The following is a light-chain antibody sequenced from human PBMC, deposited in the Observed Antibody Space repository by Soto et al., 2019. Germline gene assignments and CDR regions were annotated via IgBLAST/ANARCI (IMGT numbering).Light chain of an antibody. V-gene: IGKV3-11*01. J-gene: IGKJ1*01. CDR3: QQRTDRPPWT. Sequence: EIVLTQSPGTLSLSPWERAALSSRASQNIGLAIAWYQHKPGQAPRLLIFDASQRATGIPARFRGSGSGTDFTLSISSLEPEDFAVYYCQQRTDRPPWTFGQGTKVDIK. CDR2: DAS. CDR1: QNIGLA.